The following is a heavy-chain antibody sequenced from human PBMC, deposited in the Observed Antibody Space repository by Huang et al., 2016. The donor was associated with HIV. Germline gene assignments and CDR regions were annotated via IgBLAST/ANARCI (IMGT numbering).Heavy chain of an antibody. V-gene: IGHV3-15*01. CDR2: IKSKTDGGTT. CDR1: GFTVRNAG. D-gene: IGHD6-13*01. CDR3: TIDLAAGVY. J-gene: IGHJ4*02. Sequence: EVQLVESGGGLVKPGGSLRLSCEASGFTVRNAGILWVRQAPGKGLEWVGRIKSKTDGGTTDYAAPVKGRFTISRDDSKNTLYLQMNSLKTEDTAVYYCTIDLAAGVYWGQGTLVTVSS.